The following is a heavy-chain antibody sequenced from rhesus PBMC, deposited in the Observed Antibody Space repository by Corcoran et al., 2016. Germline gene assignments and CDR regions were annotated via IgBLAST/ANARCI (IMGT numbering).Heavy chain of an antibody. D-gene: IGHD6S26*01. CDR3: AGPYSSGWSFFDY. CDR2: IYGSGSSP. Sequence: QLQLQESGPGLVKPSETLSVTCAVSGGSISSSYWSWIRQAPGKGLEWIGYIYGSGSSPNYNPSLKSRVTLSVDTSKNQLSLKLSSVTAADTAVYYCAGPYSSGWSFFDYWGQGVLVTVSS. CDR1: GGSISSSY. V-gene: IGHV4-169*01. J-gene: IGHJ4*01.